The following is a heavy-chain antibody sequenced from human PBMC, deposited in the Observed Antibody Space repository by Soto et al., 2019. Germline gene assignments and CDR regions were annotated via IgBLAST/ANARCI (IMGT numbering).Heavy chain of an antibody. CDR3: ASLNVVEVAALHLSGLDV. CDR2: ISPRDSDT. V-gene: IGHV5-51*01. Sequence: GESLKISCKGSGYSFTSYWIVWVRQMPGKGLEWVGIISPRDSDTTYSPSFEGQVTISADKSISTAYLQWSSLRASDTAMYYCASLNVVEVAALHLSGLDVWGQGTTVTVSS. D-gene: IGHD2-15*01. CDR1: GYSFTSYW. J-gene: IGHJ6*02.